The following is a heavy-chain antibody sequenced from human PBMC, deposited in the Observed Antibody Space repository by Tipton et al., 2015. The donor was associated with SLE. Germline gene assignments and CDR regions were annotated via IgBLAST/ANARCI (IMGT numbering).Heavy chain of an antibody. CDR2: IYSGGST. CDR1: GFTVSSNY. J-gene: IGHJ5*02. CDR3: ARDEWELFGFDP. Sequence: SLRLSCAASGFTVSSNYMSWIRQAPGKGLEWVSSIYSGGSTYYADFVKGRFTISRDKSKNTLYLQMNSLTAEDTAVYYCARDEWELFGFDPWGQGTLVTVSS. D-gene: IGHD1-26*01. V-gene: IGHV3-66*02.